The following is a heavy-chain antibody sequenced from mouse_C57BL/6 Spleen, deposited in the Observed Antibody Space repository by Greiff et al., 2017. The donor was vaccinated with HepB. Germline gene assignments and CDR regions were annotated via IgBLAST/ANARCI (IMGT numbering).Heavy chain of an antibody. J-gene: IGHJ4*01. CDR2: FHPYNDDT. CDR3: ARGLRYAMDY. V-gene: IGHV1-47*01. CDR1: GYTFTTYP. Sequence: VKLVESGAELVQPGASVTMSCKASGYTFTTYPIEWMKQNHGKSLEWIGNFHPYNDDTKYNEKFKGKATLTVEKSSSTVYLELSRLTSDDSAVDDCARGLRYAMDYWGQGTSVTVSS. D-gene: IGHD3-3*01.